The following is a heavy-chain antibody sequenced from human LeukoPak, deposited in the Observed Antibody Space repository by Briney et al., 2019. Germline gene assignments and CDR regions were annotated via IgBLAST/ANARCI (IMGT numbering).Heavy chain of an antibody. V-gene: IGHV3-23*01. Sequence: PGGSLRLSCAGSGFPLRSYAMNWLRQAPGKGREWVSGITDSDYSTYYADSVKGRFTISRDNSESTLYLQMSSLRAEDTAVYYCAKDPDDDFVLWGQGTLVTVSS. CDR1: GFPLRSYA. CDR3: AKDPDDDFVL. J-gene: IGHJ4*02. D-gene: IGHD3-16*01. CDR2: ITDSDYST.